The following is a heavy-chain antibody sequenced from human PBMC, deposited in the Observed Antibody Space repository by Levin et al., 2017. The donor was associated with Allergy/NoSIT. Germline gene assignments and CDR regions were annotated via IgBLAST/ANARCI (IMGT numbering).Heavy chain of an antibody. CDR1: GFTFSSYA. J-gene: IGHJ4*02. D-gene: IGHD2-21*02. CDR3: AKNPCGGDCYHYFDY. CDR2: ITGSGGST. Sequence: GGSLRLSCAASGFTFSSYAMSWVRQAPGKGLEWVSTITGSGGSTYYADSVKGRFTISRDNSKHTLYLQMNILTAEDTAVYYCAKNPCGGDCYHYFDYWGQGTLVTVSS. V-gene: IGHV3-23*01.